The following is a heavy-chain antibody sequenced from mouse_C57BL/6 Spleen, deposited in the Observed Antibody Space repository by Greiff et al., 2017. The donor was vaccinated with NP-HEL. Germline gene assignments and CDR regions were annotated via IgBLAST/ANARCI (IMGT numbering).Heavy chain of an antibody. V-gene: IGHV1-39*01. D-gene: IGHD2-4*01. CDR2: INPNYGTT. CDR3: ARGGYDCDSFAY. Sequence: VQLKESGPELVKPGASVKISCKASGYSFTDYNMNWVKQSNGKSLEWIGVINPNYGTTSYNQKFKGKATLTVDQSSSTAYIKLNSLRFEASAVYYYARGGYDCDSFAYWGQGTLVTVSA. CDR1: GYSFTDYN. J-gene: IGHJ3*01.